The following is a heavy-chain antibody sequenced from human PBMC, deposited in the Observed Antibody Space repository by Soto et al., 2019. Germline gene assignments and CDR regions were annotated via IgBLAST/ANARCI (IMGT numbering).Heavy chain of an antibody. D-gene: IGHD3-9*01. CDR3: ARLVASETGYGMDV. Sequence: GGSLRLSCAASGFIFSSHNMNWVRPAPGKGLEWVSSITGSSSYIFYADSVKGRFTISRDNAKNTVYLQMNSLRAEDTGVYYCARLVASETGYGMDVWGQGTTVTVSS. CDR1: GFIFSSHN. V-gene: IGHV3-21*06. J-gene: IGHJ6*02. CDR2: ITGSSSYI.